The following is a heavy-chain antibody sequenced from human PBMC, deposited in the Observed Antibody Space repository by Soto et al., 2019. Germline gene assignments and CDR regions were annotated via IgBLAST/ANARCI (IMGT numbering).Heavy chain of an antibody. D-gene: IGHD3-16*01. J-gene: IGHJ4*02. Sequence: EVQLVESGGGLVQPGGSLRLSCAASGFTVSSNYMSWVRQAPGKGLEWVSVIHSGGGTYHADSVKDRFTISRDNSKNTLYLQMNSLRAEDTAVYYCAREGREGGRYFDFWGQGTLVTVSS. CDR2: IHSGGGT. V-gene: IGHV3-66*01. CDR3: AREGREGGRYFDF. CDR1: GFTVSSNY.